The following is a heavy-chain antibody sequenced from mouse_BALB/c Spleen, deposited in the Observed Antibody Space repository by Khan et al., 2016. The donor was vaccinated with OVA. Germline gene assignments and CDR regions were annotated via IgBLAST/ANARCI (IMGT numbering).Heavy chain of an antibody. V-gene: IGHV1S81*02. Sequence: QVRLQESGPDLVKPGASVTLSCKASGYTFTSYWMHWVNQRPGQGLEWIGEISPSNGLTNYHDTFKDKATLTVDKSSSTSYMQLSCLTSEDSTVYYCAKSTVVDWCFADWGAGTTVTVSS. CDR3: AKSTVVDWCFAD. CDR1: GYTFTSYW. J-gene: IGHJ1*01. CDR2: ISPSNGLT. D-gene: IGHD2-1*01.